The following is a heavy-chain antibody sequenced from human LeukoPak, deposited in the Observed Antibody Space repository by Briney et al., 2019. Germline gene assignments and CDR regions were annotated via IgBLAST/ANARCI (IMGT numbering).Heavy chain of an antibody. Sequence: SETLSLTCTVYGGSFSDYYWSWIRQPPGKGLEWIGEINHSGSTNYNPSLKSRVTISVDTSKNQFSLKLSSVTAADTAVYYCARAPHYYDSSGFGIWFDPWGQGTLVTVSS. CDR1: GGSFSDYY. V-gene: IGHV4-34*01. D-gene: IGHD3-22*01. CDR2: INHSGST. J-gene: IGHJ5*02. CDR3: ARAPHYYDSSGFGIWFDP.